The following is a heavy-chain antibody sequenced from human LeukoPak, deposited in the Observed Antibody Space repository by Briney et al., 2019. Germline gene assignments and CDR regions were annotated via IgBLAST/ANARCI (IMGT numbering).Heavy chain of an antibody. CDR2: VRIKANNYAT. V-gene: IGHV3-73*01. D-gene: IGHD5-24*01. CDR3: ARHNEMTH. J-gene: IGHJ1*01. CDR1: GFTFSGSA. Sequence: HPGGSLRLSCAAFGFTFSGSAMHWVRQASGRGLEWVGRVRIKANNYATAYAASVKGRFTISRDDSKNTAYLQMNSLKTEDTAVYYCARHNEMTHWGQGTLVTVSS.